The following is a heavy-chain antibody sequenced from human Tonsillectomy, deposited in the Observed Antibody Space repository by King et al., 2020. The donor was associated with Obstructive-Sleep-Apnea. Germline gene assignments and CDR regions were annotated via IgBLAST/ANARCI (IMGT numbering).Heavy chain of an antibody. CDR1: GYTFTSYG. Sequence: QLVQSGAEVKKPGASVKVSCKASGYTFTSYGISWVRQAPGQGLEWMGWISAYNGNTNYAQKLQGRVTMTTDTSTSTAYMELRSLRSDDTAVYYCARDLGSIVGVVISHYYYYYGMDVWGQGTTVTVSS. D-gene: IGHD3-3*01. CDR3: ARDLGSIVGVVISHYYYYYGMDV. V-gene: IGHV1-18*04. J-gene: IGHJ6*02. CDR2: ISAYNGNT.